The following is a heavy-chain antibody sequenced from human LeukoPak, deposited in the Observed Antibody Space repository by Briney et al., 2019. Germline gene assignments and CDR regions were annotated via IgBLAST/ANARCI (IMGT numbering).Heavy chain of an antibody. Sequence: GGSLRLSCAASGFTFSDHYMDWVRQAPGKGLEWVSAITGSGGSTYYADSVKGRFTISRDNSKNSLYLQMNSLRAEDTAVYYCAELGITMIGGVWGKGTTVSVSS. CDR2: ITGSGGST. CDR1: GFTFSDHY. J-gene: IGHJ6*04. D-gene: IGHD3-10*02. V-gene: IGHV3-23*01. CDR3: AELGITMIGGV.